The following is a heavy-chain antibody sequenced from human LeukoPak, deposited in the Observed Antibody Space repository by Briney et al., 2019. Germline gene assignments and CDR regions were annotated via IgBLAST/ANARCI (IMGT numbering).Heavy chain of an antibody. CDR1: GYTFTSYG. V-gene: IGHV1-18*01. J-gene: IGHJ4*02. CDR2: ISAYNGNT. D-gene: IGHD3-10*01. CDR3: ARKDYGSGSYYYFDY. Sequence: ASVKVSCKASGYTFTSYGISWVRQAPGQGLEWMGWISAYNGNTNYAQKLQGRVTMTTDTSTSTAYMELRSLRSDDTAVYYCARKDYGSGSYYYFDYWGLGTLVTVSS.